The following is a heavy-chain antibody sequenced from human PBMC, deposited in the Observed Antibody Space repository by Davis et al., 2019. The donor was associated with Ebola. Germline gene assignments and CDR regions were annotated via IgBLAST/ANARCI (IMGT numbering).Heavy chain of an antibody. CDR2: IRQDGGET. D-gene: IGHD3-3*01. Sequence: PGGSLRLSCAAASGFAFSIHWMTWVRQAPGKGLEWVANIRQDGGETYYADSVKGRFAISRDNAKNSLYLQMNSLRAEDTAVYYCAREYYDFWSGYYYYYYYYMDVWGKGTTVTVSS. V-gene: IGHV3-7*03. J-gene: IGHJ6*03. CDR1: GFAFSIHW. CDR3: AREYYDFWSGYYYYYYYYMDV.